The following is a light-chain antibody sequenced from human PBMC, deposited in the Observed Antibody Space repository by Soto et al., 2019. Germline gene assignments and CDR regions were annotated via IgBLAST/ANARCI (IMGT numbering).Light chain of an antibody. CDR1: QSVTTW. CDR3: QQYSTYPIT. Sequence: DIQMTQSPSTLSASVGDRLTITCRASQSVTTWLAWYQQKPGKAPKLLIYKASNLESGLTSRFTGSGSGTEFTLTISSLQSDDFATYYCQQYSTYPITVGQGTRLEIK. CDR2: KAS. J-gene: IGKJ5*01. V-gene: IGKV1-5*03.